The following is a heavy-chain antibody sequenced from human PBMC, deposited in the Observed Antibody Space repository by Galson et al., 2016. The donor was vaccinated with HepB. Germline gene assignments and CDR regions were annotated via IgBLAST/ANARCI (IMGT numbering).Heavy chain of an antibody. CDR1: GGSISSGSYY. CDR2: IYTSGST. V-gene: IGHV4-61*09. D-gene: IGHD2-8*02. Sequence: TLSPTCSVSGGSISSGSYYWSWIRQPAGKGLEWIGHIYTSGSTNYNPSLKTRFTISVDTSNNQFSLKLSSLTAADTAVYYCARATRRDYCTGTLCYLDHWGQGTLVTVSS. CDR3: ARATRRDYCTGTLCYLDH. J-gene: IGHJ4*02.